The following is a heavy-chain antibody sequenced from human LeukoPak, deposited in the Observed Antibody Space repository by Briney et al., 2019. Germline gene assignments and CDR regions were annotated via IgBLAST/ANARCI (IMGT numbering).Heavy chain of an antibody. CDR2: TSGSGGNT. V-gene: IGHV3-21*04. Sequence: GGTLRLSCAASGFTFSSYGMSWVRQAPGKGLEWVSATSGSGGNTYYADSVRGRFTISRDNAKNSLYLQMNSLRAEDTAVYYCARDGVLRNFDYYYYYYMDVWGKGTTVTISS. D-gene: IGHD3-9*01. CDR1: GFTFSSYG. J-gene: IGHJ6*03. CDR3: ARDGVLRNFDYYYYYYMDV.